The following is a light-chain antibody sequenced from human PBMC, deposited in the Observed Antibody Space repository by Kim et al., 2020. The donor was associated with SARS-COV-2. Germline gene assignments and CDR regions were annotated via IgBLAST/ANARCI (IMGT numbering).Light chain of an antibody. CDR3: QVWASSSAHYV. Sequence: SYELTQPPSVSVAPGKTARITCGGNNIGSKSVHWYQQKPGQAPVLVIYYDSDRPSGIPERFSGSNSGNTATLTISRVEAGDEADDYCQVWASSSAHYVFG. CDR2: YDS. CDR1: NIGSKS. J-gene: IGLJ1*01. V-gene: IGLV3-21*04.